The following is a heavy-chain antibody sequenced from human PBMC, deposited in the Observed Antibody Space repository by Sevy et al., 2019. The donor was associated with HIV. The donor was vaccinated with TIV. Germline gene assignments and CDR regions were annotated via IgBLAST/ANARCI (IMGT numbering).Heavy chain of an antibody. CDR2: ISYDGRKT. Sequence: GGSLRLSCAASGFIFSGYSMHWVRQSPGKGLEWVAVISYDGRKTYYADSVKGRFTISRDSSENTLYLQMNSLRAEDTSVYFCARDRQDRSGWYSFDYWGQGTLVTVSS. V-gene: IGHV3-30*01. CDR3: ARDRQDRSGWYSFDY. J-gene: IGHJ4*02. CDR1: GFIFSGYS. D-gene: IGHD6-19*01.